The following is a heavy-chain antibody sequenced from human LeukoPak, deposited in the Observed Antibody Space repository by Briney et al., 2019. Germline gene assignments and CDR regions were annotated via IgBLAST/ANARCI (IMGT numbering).Heavy chain of an antibody. CDR1: GGSFSAYY. J-gene: IGHJ4*02. Sequence: SETLSLTCAVYGGSFSAYYWTWIRQPPGKGLEYIGEINHSGSTNYNPSLKSRVTMSVDTSKNQFSLKLSSVTAADTAVYYCAREGVVVPAATYFDYWGQGTLVPVSS. D-gene: IGHD2-2*01. CDR3: AREGVVVPAATYFDY. V-gene: IGHV4-34*01. CDR2: INHSGST.